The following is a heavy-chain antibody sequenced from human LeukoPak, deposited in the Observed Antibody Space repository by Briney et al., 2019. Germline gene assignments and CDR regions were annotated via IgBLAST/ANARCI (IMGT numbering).Heavy chain of an antibody. Sequence: PSETLSLTCTVSGGSISSSSYYWGWIRQPPGKGLEWIGSIYYSGSTYYNPSLKSRVTISVDTSKNQFSLKLSSVTAADTAVYYCAGRSAYCGGDCYPRLTEFDYWGQGTLVTVSS. CDR1: GGSISSSSYY. J-gene: IGHJ4*02. CDR2: IYYSGST. D-gene: IGHD2-21*02. CDR3: AGRSAYCGGDCYPRLTEFDY. V-gene: IGHV4-39*07.